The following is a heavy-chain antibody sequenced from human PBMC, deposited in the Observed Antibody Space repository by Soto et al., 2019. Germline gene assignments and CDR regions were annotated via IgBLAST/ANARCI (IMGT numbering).Heavy chain of an antibody. D-gene: IGHD3-10*01. V-gene: IGHV1-2*04. J-gene: IGHJ4*02. CDR3: ARDIGYYYGSGSYYNLESYFAY. CDR1: GYTFTGYY. Sequence: ASVKVSCKASGYTFTGYYMHWVRQAPGQGLEWMGWINPNSGGTNYVQKIQGWVTMNRDTSIRTAYMDLSRRRSDDTAVYYCARDIGYYYGSGSYYNLESYFAYWGKGTLVPV. CDR2: INPNSGGT.